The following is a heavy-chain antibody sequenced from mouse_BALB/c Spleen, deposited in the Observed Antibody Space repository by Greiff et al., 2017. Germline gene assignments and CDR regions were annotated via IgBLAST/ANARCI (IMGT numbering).Heavy chain of an antibody. J-gene: IGHJ4*01. CDR1: GYTFTSYW. Sequence: QVQLKQPGAELVKPGASVKLSCKASGYTFTSYWMHWVKQRPGQGLEWIGEIDPSDSYTNYNQKFKGKATLTVDKSSSTAYMQLSSLTSEDSAVYYCARKRYGSSMDYWGQGTSVTVSS. CDR2: IDPSDSYT. V-gene: IGHV1-69*02. D-gene: IGHD1-1*01. CDR3: ARKRYGSSMDY.